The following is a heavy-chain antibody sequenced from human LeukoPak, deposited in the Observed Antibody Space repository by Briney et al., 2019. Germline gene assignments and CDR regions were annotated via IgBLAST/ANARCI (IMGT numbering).Heavy chain of an antibody. V-gene: IGHV1-8*01. CDR2: MNPNSGNT. CDR3: ARSPHVYYYYGMDV. CDR1: GYTFTSYD. J-gene: IGHJ6*02. Sequence: ASVKVSCKASGYTFTSYDINWVRQAPGQGLEWMGWMNPNSGNTGYAQKFQGRVTMTRNTSISTAYMELSSLRSEDTAVYYCARSPHVYYYYGMDVWGQGTTVTVSS.